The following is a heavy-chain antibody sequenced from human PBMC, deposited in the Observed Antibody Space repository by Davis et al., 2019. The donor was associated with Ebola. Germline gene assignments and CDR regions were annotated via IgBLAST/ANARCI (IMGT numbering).Heavy chain of an antibody. CDR1: GYMFNNYA. D-gene: IGHD3-16*02. J-gene: IGHJ6*02. CDR2: IDAADGNT. CDR3: AREYVRSANHYRPFYYAMDV. Sequence: ASVKVSCKASGYMFNNYAIHWVRQAPGQRPEWMGWIDAADGNTKYSDHFQGRLTITRDTSASTAYMELGSLTSEDTALYRCAREYVRSANHYRPFYYAMDVWGQGTTVTVSS. V-gene: IGHV1-3*01.